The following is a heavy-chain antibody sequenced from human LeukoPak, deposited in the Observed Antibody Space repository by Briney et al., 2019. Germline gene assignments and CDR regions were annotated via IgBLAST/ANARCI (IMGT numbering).Heavy chain of an antibody. CDR3: ARDLSDERGFDP. Sequence: PGGSLRLSCAASGFTFSDHWMSWIRQAPGKGLEWVANINQGGSDKNYVASVKGQFTISRDNAANSLYLQMDSLRAEDTAVYYCARDLSDERGFDPWGQGTLVTVSS. CDR1: GFTFSDHW. V-gene: IGHV3-7*01. CDR2: INQGGSDK. J-gene: IGHJ5*02. D-gene: IGHD1-1*01.